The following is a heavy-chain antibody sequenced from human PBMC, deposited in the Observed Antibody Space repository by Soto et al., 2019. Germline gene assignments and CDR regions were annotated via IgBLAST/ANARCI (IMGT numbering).Heavy chain of an antibody. V-gene: IGHV1-69*02. J-gene: IGHJ6*04. CDR2: IIPILGIA. Sequence: GASVKVSCKASGGTFSSYTISWVRQAPGQGLEWMGRIIPILGIANYAQKFQGRVTITADKSTSTAYMELSSLRSEDTAVYYCARMERFGSGSPLKDVWGKGTTVTVSS. CDR3: ARMERFGSGSPLKDV. CDR1: GGTFSSYT. D-gene: IGHD1-1*01.